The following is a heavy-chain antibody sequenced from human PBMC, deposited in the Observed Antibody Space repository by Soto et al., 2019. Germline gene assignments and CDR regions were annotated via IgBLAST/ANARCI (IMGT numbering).Heavy chain of an antibody. V-gene: IGHV3-33*01. CDR2: IWYDGSNK. CDR1: GFTFSDYG. J-gene: IGHJ4*02. Sequence: GGSLRLSCAASGFTFSDYGMHWVRQAPGKGLEWVAVIWYDGSNKYYAGSVRGRFTLSRDNSKNTLYLQMNGLRAEDTAVFYCARDPTHGSGTYLDYWGQGTVVTVSS. CDR3: ARDPTHGSGTYLDY. D-gene: IGHD3-10*01.